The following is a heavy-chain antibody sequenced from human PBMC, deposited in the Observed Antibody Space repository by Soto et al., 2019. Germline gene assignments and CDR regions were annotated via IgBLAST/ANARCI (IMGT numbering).Heavy chain of an antibody. J-gene: IGHJ4*02. CDR2: ITWNSNVI. D-gene: IGHD2-15*01. CDR3: AKGGPDAFCSGGRCYFDY. V-gene: IGHV3-9*01. CDR1: GFTFDDYA. Sequence: EVQLVESGGGLVQPGRSLRLSCAASGFTFDDYAMHWVRRVPGKGLEWVSSITWNSNVIGYADSVKGRFTISRDNAKNSLYLQMNRLRPEDTALYYCAKGGPDAFCSGGRCYFDYWGQGALVTVSS.